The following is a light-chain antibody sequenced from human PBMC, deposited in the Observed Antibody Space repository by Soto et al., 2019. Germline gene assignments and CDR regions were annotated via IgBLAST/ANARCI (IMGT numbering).Light chain of an antibody. V-gene: IGLV1-40*01. Sequence: QSALAQPTSVSRAPRQRVTISCSGSSSNIGAGYDVHWYQQVQGTAPKLLIYDNSNRPSGVPDRFSGSKSGTSASLAITGLQAEDEADYYCQSYDNSLSVVFGGGTKVT. CDR2: DNS. J-gene: IGLJ2*01. CDR1: SSNIGAGYD. CDR3: QSYDNSLSVV.